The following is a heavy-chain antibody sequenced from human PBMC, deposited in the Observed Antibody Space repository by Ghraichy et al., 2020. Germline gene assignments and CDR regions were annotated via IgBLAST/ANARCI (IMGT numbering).Heavy chain of an antibody. D-gene: IGHD5-18*01. J-gene: IGHJ3*02. CDR3: AARYSYGYWGVRWGSDAFDI. Sequence: SVKVSCKASGFTFTSSAMQWVRQARGHRLEWIGWIVVGSSNTNYAQKFQERVTITRDISTDTAYMELSSLRSEDTAVYYCAARYSYGYWGVRWGSDAFDIWGQGTMVTVSS. CDR2: IVVGSSNT. CDR1: GFTFTSSA. V-gene: IGHV1-58*02.